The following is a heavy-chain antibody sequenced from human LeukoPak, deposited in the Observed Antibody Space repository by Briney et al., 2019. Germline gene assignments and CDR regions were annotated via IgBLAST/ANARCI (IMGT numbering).Heavy chain of an antibody. CDR2: IYYSGST. J-gene: IGHJ4*02. V-gene: IGHV4-59*12. Sequence: SETLSLTCTVSGGSISSYYRSWIRQPPGKGLEWIGYIYYSGSTNYNPSLKSRVTISVDTSKNQFSLRLSSVTAADTAVYYCARSILRYYYNASGYYPYYFDYWGQGVLVTVSS. D-gene: IGHD3-22*01. CDR1: GGSISSYY. CDR3: ARSILRYYYNASGYYPYYFDY.